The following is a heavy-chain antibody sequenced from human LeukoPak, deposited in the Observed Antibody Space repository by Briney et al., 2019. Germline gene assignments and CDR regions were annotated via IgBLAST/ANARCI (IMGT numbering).Heavy chain of an antibody. CDR2: IIPIFGTA. CDR3: ASGGGVLRYFDWLNY. J-gene: IGHJ4*02. D-gene: IGHD3-9*01. Sequence: SVKVSCKASGDTFNRDPISWVRQAPGQGLEWMGGIIPIFGTANYAQNFQGRLTIAADESGRTAYMELGSLRSEDTAVYYCASGGGVLRYFDWLNYWGQGTLVTVSS. CDR1: GDTFNRDP. V-gene: IGHV1-69*13.